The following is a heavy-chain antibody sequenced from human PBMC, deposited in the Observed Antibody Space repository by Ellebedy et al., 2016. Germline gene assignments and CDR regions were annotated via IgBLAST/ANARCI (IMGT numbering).Heavy chain of an antibody. Sequence: GESLKISCTTSGFTFGDYAMGWFRQAPGKGLEWVGFIRSKAYGGAIEYAASVKGRFTISRDDSKRIAYLQMNSLKTEDTAVYYCTRATGYTSSQNYYSGMDVWGQGTTVTVSS. V-gene: IGHV3-49*03. CDR2: IRSKAYGGAI. CDR1: GFTFGDYA. J-gene: IGHJ6*02. CDR3: TRATGYTSSQNYYSGMDV. D-gene: IGHD6-13*01.